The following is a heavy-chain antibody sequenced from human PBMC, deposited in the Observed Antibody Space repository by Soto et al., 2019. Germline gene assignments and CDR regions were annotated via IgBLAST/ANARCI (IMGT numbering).Heavy chain of an antibody. J-gene: IGHJ3*02. CDR1: GFTFSSYW. D-gene: IGHD3-16*02. V-gene: IGHV3-74*01. CDR3: ARERNYDYIWGSYRRTRDAFDI. CDR2: INSDGSST. Sequence: GGSLRLSCAASGFTFSSYWMHWVRQAPGKGLVWVSRINSDGSSTSYADSVKGRFTISRDNAKNTLYLQMNSLRAEDTAVYYCARERNYDYIWGSYRRTRDAFDIWGQGTMVTVS.